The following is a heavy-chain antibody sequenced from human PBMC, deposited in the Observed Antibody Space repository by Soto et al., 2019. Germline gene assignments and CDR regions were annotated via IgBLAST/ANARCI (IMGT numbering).Heavy chain of an antibody. Sequence: SETLSLTCTVSGGSISSYYWSWIRQPPGKGLEWIGYIYYSGSTNYNPSLKSRVTISVDTSKNQFSLKLTSVNTADPAIYYCPRGGDPYKTAHWGQGTLVTVSS. J-gene: IGHJ4*02. CDR1: GGSISSYY. V-gene: IGHV4-59*01. CDR2: IYYSGST. CDR3: PRGGDPYKTAH. D-gene: IGHD2-21*01.